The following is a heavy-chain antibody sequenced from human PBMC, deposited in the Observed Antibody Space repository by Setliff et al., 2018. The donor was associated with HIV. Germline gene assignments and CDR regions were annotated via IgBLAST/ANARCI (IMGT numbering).Heavy chain of an antibody. Sequence: LSLTCTVSGGSISSGTYYWSWIRQPAGKGLEWIGHIYTDGSTNFNPSLRSRATISAETPKNQLSLKLTSVTAADTAVYYCAMLDTSDYFRNNWFDSWGQGTLVTVSS. CDR2: IYTDGST. J-gene: IGHJ5*01. D-gene: IGHD3-22*01. CDR3: AMLDTSDYFRNNWFDS. CDR1: GGSISSGTYY. V-gene: IGHV4-61*09.